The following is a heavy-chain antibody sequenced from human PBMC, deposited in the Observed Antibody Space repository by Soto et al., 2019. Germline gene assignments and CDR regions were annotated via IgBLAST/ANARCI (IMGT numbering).Heavy chain of an antibody. V-gene: IGHV3-11*01. CDR1: GYTFSDYY. CDR2: IDTSGTKI. Sequence: QVQLVESGGDLVKPGGSLRLSCAASGYTFSDYYMSWIRQAPGKGREWISYIDTSGTKIYYADSVKGRFTITRDNAKNSLYLEMNSLRDEDTAVYYCARHYDMWSGYLSPVDYWGQGTLVTVSS. CDR3: ARHYDMWSGYLSPVDY. J-gene: IGHJ4*02. D-gene: IGHD3-3*01.